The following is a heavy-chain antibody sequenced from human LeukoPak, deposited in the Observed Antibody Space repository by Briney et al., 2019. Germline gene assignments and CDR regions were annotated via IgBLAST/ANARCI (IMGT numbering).Heavy chain of an antibody. CDR3: ARAGSGCSGGSCYTPLIDY. J-gene: IGHJ4*02. Sequence: ASVKVSCKASGYTFTGYYMHWVRQAPGQGLEWMGWINTNTGNPTYAQGFTGRFVFSLDTSVSTAYLQISSLKAEDTAVYYCARAGSGCSGGSCYTPLIDYWGQGTLVTVSS. D-gene: IGHD2-15*01. CDR2: INTNTGNP. CDR1: GYTFTGYY. V-gene: IGHV7-4-1*02.